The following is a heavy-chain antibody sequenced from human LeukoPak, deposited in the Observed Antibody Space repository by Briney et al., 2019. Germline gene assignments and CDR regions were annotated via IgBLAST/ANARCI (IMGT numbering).Heavy chain of an antibody. CDR2: IRNKDNDYAT. J-gene: IGHJ6*04. Sequence: GSLKLSCAASGFTFSGSAIHWVRQAPGKGLEWVGLIRNKDNDYATAYAASVKGRFTISRDDSQSTAYLQMNNLETEDTAMFFCARLSDSSYWSRSYFYYTGLDVWGKGTTVIVSS. D-gene: IGHD6-19*01. CDR3: ARLSDSSYWSRSYFYYTGLDV. CDR1: GFTFSGSA. V-gene: IGHV3-73*01.